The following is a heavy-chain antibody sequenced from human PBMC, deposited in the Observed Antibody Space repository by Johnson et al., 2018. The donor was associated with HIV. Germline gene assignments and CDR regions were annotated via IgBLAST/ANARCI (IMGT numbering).Heavy chain of an antibody. Sequence: EQLVESGGGVVQPGRSLRLSCAASGFTFSSYAIHWVRHAPGQGLEWVAVISYDGSNEFYADSVKGRFTISRDNSKNTRYLQMNSQRAEDTAVYYCAKDQGYWGDDAFDIWGQGTMVTVSA. CDR1: GFTFSSYA. V-gene: IGHV3-30*04. CDR3: AKDQGYWGDDAFDI. J-gene: IGHJ3*02. D-gene: IGHD7-27*01. CDR2: ISYDGSNE.